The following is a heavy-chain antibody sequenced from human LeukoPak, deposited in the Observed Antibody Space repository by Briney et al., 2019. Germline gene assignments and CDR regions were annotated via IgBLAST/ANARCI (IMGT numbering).Heavy chain of an antibody. V-gene: IGHV1-69*05. Sequence: ASVTVSCKASGDTFNNYIITWVRQAPGQGLEWMGGVMPLFNTPNYAQKFQGRITIITDASTHTSYMELRSLRSEDTAVYSCARVDRHHFYMDVWGKGTTVTVSS. CDR1: GDTFNNYI. CDR2: VMPLFNTP. J-gene: IGHJ6*03. CDR3: ARVDRHHFYMDV. D-gene: IGHD1-14*01.